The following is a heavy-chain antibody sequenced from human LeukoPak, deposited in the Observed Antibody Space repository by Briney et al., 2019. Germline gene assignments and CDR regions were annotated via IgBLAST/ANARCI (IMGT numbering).Heavy chain of an antibody. CDR3: ARDYYDSSGYALRAN. Sequence: GGSLRLSCAASGFTFSSYWMSWVRQAPGKGLEWVANIKQDGSEKYYVDSVKGRFTISRDNAKTSLYLQMNSLRAEDTAVYYCARDYYDSSGYALRANWGQGTLVTVSS. D-gene: IGHD3-22*01. V-gene: IGHV3-7*01. CDR2: IKQDGSEK. J-gene: IGHJ4*02. CDR1: GFTFSSYW.